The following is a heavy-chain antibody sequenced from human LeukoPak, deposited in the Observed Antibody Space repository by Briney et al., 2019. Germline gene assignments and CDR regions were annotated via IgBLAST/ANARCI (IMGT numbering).Heavy chain of an antibody. CDR3: ARRSIVVVPAAWFDP. CDR2: INHSGST. CDR1: GGSFSGYY. D-gene: IGHD2-2*01. V-gene: IGHV4-34*01. Sequence: SETLSLTCAVCGGSFSGYYWSWIRQPPGKGLEWIGEINHSGSTNYNPSFKSRVTISGDTSKNQFSLKLSSVTAADTAVYYCARRSIVVVPAAWFDPWGQGTLVTVSS. J-gene: IGHJ5*02.